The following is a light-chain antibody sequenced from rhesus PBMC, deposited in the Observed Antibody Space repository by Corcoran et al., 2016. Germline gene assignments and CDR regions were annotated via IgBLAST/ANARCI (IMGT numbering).Light chain of an antibody. CDR1: QSISSW. CDR3: LQYSRSLFT. Sequence: DIQMTQSPSSLSASVGDTVTITCRASQSISSWLDWYQQKPGKAPKRLNYKASSLQSGVPSRFSGSGSGTDFTLTISSLQPEDFATYYCLQYSRSLFTFGPGTKLDIK. CDR2: KAS. V-gene: IGKV1-22*01. J-gene: IGKJ3*01.